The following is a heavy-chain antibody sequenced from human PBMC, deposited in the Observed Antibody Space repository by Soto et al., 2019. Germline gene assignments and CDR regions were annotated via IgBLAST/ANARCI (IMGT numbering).Heavy chain of an antibody. V-gene: IGHV3-11*06. J-gene: IGHJ4*02. CDR3: ASEVSGSSGWTY. Sequence: PWGSLRLSCAASGFTFSDYYMSWIRQSPGKGLEWVSYISSSSSYTNYADSVKGRFTISRDNAKNSLYLQMNSLRAEDTAVYYCASEVSGSSGWTYWGQGTLVTVSS. CDR2: ISSSSSYT. D-gene: IGHD6-19*01. CDR1: GFTFSDYY.